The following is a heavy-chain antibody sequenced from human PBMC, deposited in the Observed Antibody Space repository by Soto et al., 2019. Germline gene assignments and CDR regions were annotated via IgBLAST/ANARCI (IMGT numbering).Heavy chain of an antibody. V-gene: IGHV4-59*01. Sequence: QVQLQESGPGLVKPSETLSLTCTVSGGSISSYYWSWIRQPPGKGLEWIGYIYYSGSTNYNPSLKIRVSISVDPSKNHFSLKLSSVTAADTAVYYCARVDLPAVYFFYWGQGNLVAVSS. CDR3: ARVDLPAVYFFY. CDR2: IYYSGST. CDR1: GGSISSYY. J-gene: IGHJ4*02.